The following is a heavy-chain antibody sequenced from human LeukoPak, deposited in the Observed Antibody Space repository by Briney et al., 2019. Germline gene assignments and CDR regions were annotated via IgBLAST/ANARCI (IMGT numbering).Heavy chain of an antibody. V-gene: IGHV4-34*01. CDR3: ASRKDPMVRGRYYYMDV. J-gene: IGHJ6*03. D-gene: IGHD3-10*01. CDR2: INHSGST. Sequence: SETLSLTCAVYGGSFSGYYWSWIRQPPGKGLEWVGEINHSGSTNYNPSLKSRVTISVDTSKNQFSLKRSSVTAADTAVYYCASRKDPMVRGRYYYMDVWGKGTTVTVSS. CDR1: GGSFSGYY.